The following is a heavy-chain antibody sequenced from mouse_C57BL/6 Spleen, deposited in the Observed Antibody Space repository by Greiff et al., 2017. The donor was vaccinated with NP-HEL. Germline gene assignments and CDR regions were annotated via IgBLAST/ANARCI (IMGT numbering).Heavy chain of an antibody. CDR2: IDPEDGET. V-gene: IGHV14-2*01. CDR1: GFNINDYY. CDR3: ARREERGGYFDY. Sequence: EVQLQQSGAELVKPGASVKLSCTASGFNINDYYMHWVKQRTEQGLEWIGRIDPEDGETKYAPKFQGKATITADTSSNTAYLQISSLTSEDTAVYYCARREERGGYFDYWGQGTTLTVSS. J-gene: IGHJ2*01.